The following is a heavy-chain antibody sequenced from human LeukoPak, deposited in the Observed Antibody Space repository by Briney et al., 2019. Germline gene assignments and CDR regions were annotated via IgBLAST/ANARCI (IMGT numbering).Heavy chain of an antibody. CDR2: INPRGGST. J-gene: IGHJ3*02. CDR3: ARDGWVTMIPSGSAAFDI. CDR1: GYTFTSYY. Sequence: ASVKVSCKACGYTFTSYYMHWVRQAPGQGLEWMGIINPRGGSTSYAQKLQGRVTMTTDTSTSTAYMELRSLRSDDTAVYYCARDGWVTMIPSGSAAFDIWGQGTMVTVSS. D-gene: IGHD3-22*01. V-gene: IGHV1-46*01.